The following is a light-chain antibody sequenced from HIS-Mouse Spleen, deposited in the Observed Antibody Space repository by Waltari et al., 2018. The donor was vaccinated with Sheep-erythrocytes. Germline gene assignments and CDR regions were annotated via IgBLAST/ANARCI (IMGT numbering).Light chain of an antibody. CDR1: SRDVGGYNY. V-gene: IGLV2-14*03. CDR2: DVS. Sequence: QSALTQPASVSGSPGQSITISCTGTSRDVGGYNYFSWYQQHPGKAPKLMIYDVSNRPSGVSNRFSGSKSGNTASLTISGLQAEDEADYYCSSYTSSSTSWVFGGGTKLTVL. J-gene: IGLJ3*02. CDR3: SSYTSSSTSWV.